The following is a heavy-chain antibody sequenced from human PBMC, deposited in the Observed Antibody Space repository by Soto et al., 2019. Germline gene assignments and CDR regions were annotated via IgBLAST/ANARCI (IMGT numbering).Heavy chain of an antibody. CDR1: GGSISSSSYC. D-gene: IGHD6-25*01. V-gene: IGHV4-39*01. J-gene: IGHJ5*02. Sequence: SETLSLTCTVSGGSISSSSYCWGWLRQPPGKGLEWIGSIYYSGSTYYNPSLKSRVTISVDTSKNQFTLKLISVTAADTAVYYCAVVDSTGNWFDPWGEGALVTVSS. CDR2: IYYSGST. CDR3: AVVDSTGNWFDP.